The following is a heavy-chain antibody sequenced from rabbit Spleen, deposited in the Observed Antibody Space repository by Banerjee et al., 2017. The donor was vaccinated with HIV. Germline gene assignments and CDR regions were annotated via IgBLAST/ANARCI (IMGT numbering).Heavy chain of an antibody. CDR2: IYAGSSGTS. D-gene: IGHD4-2*01. J-gene: IGHJ3*01. CDR3: ARGGYGGHIYAMGL. Sequence: EQLEESGGGLVQPEGSLTLTCTVSGFSFSSSYYMCWVRQAPGKGLEWIACIYAGSSGTSYYASWAKGRFTISKTSSTTVTLQMTSLTDADTATYFCARGGYGGHIYAMGLWGQGTLVTVS. CDR1: GFSFSSSYY. V-gene: IGHV1S45*01.